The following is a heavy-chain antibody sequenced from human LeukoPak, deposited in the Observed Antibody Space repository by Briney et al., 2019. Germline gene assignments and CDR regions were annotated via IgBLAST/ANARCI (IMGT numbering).Heavy chain of an antibody. V-gene: IGHV5-51*01. CDR2: IYPADSDT. D-gene: IGHD5-24*01. Sequence: GESLKISCKGSGYKFTNYWIGWVRQMPGKGLEWMGIIYPADSDTKYSPSFQGQVTISADKSITTAYLQWSSLKASDTAMYYCARSPRDGYHDAFDIWGQGTMVTVSS. CDR3: ARSPRDGYHDAFDI. J-gene: IGHJ3*02. CDR1: GYKFTNYW.